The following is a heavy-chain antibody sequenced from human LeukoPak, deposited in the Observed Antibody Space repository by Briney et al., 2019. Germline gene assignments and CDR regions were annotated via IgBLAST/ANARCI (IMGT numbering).Heavy chain of an antibody. CDR1: GGSILSTNW. D-gene: IGHD1-26*01. J-gene: IGHJ4*02. Sequence: PSGTLSLTCAVSGGSILSTNWWSWVRQPPGEGLWCIGEVHLNGATNYNPSVEGRVTMSIDKSKNHLSLEVISVTAADTAMYYCTRESGAFSPFGFWGQGTLVTVSS. CDR2: VHLNGAT. V-gene: IGHV4-4*02. CDR3: TRESGAFSPFGF.